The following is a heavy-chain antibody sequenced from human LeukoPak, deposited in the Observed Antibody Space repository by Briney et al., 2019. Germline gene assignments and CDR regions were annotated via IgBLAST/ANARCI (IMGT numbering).Heavy chain of an antibody. Sequence: MSSETLSLTCIVSGGSISRYYWSWIRQPAGKGLQWIGRIYGSGSTTYNPSLKSRLTMSVDTSKNQFSLKLSSMTAADTAIYYCARDSGTTGEVKFDPWGQGTLVTVSS. D-gene: IGHD3-10*01. J-gene: IGHJ5*02. CDR3: ARDSGTTGEVKFDP. V-gene: IGHV4-4*07. CDR2: IYGSGST. CDR1: GGSISRYY.